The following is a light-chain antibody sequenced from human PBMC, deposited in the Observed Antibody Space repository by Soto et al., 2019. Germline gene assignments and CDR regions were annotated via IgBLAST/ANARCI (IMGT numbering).Light chain of an antibody. CDR2: DAS. J-gene: IGKJ4*01. V-gene: IGKV3-20*01. Sequence: EIVLTQSPGTLSLSPGERATVSCRASQSVRNNYLTWYQQKPGQAPRLLIYDASNKAAGIPDRFSGSGSGIDFTLTISSLEPEDFAVYYCQQYGSSPLTFGGGTKVDIK. CDR3: QQYGSSPLT. CDR1: QSVRNNY.